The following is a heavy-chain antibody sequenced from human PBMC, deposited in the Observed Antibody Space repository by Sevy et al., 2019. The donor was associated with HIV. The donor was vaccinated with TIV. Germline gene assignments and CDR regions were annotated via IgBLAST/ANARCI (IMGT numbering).Heavy chain of an antibody. CDR3: ARDRWATTHAFDY. D-gene: IGHD2-15*01. CDR1: GFTFSSYA. V-gene: IGHV3-30-3*01. Sequence: GGSLRLSCAASGFTFSSYAMHWVRQAPGKGLEWVAVISYDGSNKYYADSVKGRFTISRDNSKNTLYLQMNSLRAEDTAVYYCARDRWATTHAFDYWGQGTLVTVSS. J-gene: IGHJ4*02. CDR2: ISYDGSNK.